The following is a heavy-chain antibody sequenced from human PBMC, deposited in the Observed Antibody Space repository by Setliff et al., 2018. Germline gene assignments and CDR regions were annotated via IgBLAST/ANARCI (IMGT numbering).Heavy chain of an antibody. CDR2: ISAYNGNT. Sequence: ASVKVSCKASGYTFTSYGISWVRQAPGQGLEWMGWISAYNGNTNYAQKLQGRFTISRDGSKSTLYLDMSSLRSEDTAAYYCAKVLDTTGYYYFDFWGQGTLVTVSS. V-gene: IGHV1-18*01. CDR3: AKVLDTTGYYYFDF. D-gene: IGHD3-22*01. J-gene: IGHJ4*02. CDR1: GYTFTSYG.